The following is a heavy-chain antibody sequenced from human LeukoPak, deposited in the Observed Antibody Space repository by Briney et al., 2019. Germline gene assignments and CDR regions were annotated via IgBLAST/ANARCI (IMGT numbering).Heavy chain of an antibody. V-gene: IGHV3-23*01. CDR1: GFTFSSYA. Sequence: GGSLRLSCAASGFTFSSYAMNWVRQAPGKGLEWVSVISGSGASTYYADSVKGRFTISRDNSKNTLYLQMNSLRAEDTAVYYCAKGDGYNYDSSLRAFDIWGQGTMVTVSS. CDR2: ISGSGAST. CDR3: AKGDGYNYDSSLRAFDI. J-gene: IGHJ3*02. D-gene: IGHD3-22*01.